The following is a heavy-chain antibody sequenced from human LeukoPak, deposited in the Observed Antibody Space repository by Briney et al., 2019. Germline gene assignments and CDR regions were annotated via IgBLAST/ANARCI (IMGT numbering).Heavy chain of an antibody. CDR1: GGSFSGYY. CDR3: ARAVLTYSRGSYSYYLDV. Sequence: PSETLSLTCAVKGGSFSGYYWSWIRQSPGKGLEWIGEINHVESTNDNPSLKSRVTTSVDTSKNQFSLTLSSVTAADTAVYYCARAVLTYSRGSYSYYLDVWGKGTTVTIPS. D-gene: IGHD6-13*01. V-gene: IGHV4-34*01. J-gene: IGHJ6*03. CDR2: INHVEST.